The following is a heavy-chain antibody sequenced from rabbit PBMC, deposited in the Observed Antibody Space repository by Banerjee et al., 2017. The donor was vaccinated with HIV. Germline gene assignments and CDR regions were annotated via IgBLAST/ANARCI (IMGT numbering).Heavy chain of an antibody. CDR3: ARDWAGDNYVVLNL. Sequence: QLKETGGGLVQPGGSLTLSCKASGFDFSSSYYMCWVRQAPGKGLEWIGCIYPAAGATDYATWVNGRFTISLDKAQNTVFLQMTSLTAADTATYFCARDWAGDNYVVLNLWGPGTLVTVS. CDR1: GFDFSSSYY. V-gene: IGHV1S7*01. D-gene: IGHD2-1*01. CDR2: IYPAAGAT. J-gene: IGHJ4*01.